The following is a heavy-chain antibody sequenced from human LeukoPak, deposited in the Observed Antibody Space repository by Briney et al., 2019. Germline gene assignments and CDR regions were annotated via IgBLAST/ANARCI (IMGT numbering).Heavy chain of an antibody. J-gene: IGHJ1*01. D-gene: IGHD4-17*01. Sequence: SETLSLTCTVSGYSISSGYFWGWIRQPPGKGLEWIGSIHHSGSTFYNPSLKSRVTMSLDTSKNQFSLKLSSVTAADTAVYYCARDHYEVYYLHWGQGTLVTVSS. CDR1: GYSISSGYF. CDR2: IHHSGST. CDR3: ARDHYEVYYLH. V-gene: IGHV4-38-2*02.